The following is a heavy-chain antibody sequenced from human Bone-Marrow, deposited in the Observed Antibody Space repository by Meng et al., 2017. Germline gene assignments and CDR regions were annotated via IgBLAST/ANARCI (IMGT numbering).Heavy chain of an antibody. V-gene: IGHV1-46*01. CDR2: INPSGGST. J-gene: IGHJ4*02. CDR3: ARGRGVTRSPLYFDY. D-gene: IGHD4-23*01. CDR1: GYTFTSYY. Sequence: ASVKVSCKASGYTFTSYYMHWVRQAPGQGLEWMGIINPSGGSTSYAQKFQGRVTMTRDTSTSTVYMELSSLRSEDTAVYYCARGRGVTRSPLYFDYWGQGTLVTVSS.